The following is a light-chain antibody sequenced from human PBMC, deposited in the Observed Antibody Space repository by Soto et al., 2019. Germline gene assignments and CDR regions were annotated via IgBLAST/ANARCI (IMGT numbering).Light chain of an antibody. Sequence: QSALTQPASVSGSPGQSITISCTGTSSDVGGYNYVSWYQQHPGKAPKLMIYEVSNRPSGVSNRFSGSKSGNTASLTISGLQAEDEANYYCSSYTSSSMFGGGNKLTVL. V-gene: IGLV2-14*01. CDR1: SSDVGGYNY. CDR3: SSYTSSSM. CDR2: EVS. J-gene: IGLJ3*02.